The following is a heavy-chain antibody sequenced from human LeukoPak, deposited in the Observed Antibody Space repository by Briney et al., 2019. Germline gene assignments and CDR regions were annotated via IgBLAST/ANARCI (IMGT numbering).Heavy chain of an antibody. D-gene: IGHD3-9*01. CDR3: ARGTANFDWLFKTIYYYMDV. V-gene: IGHV4-61*09. J-gene: IGHJ6*03. CDR1: GGSISSGSYC. CDR2: IYSSGST. Sequence: PSQTLSLTCTVSGGSISSGSYCWSWIRQPAGKGLEWIGHIYSSGSTNYNPSLKSRVTISVDTSKNQFSLKLSSVTAADTAVYYCARGTANFDWLFKTIYYYMDVWGKGTTVTVSS.